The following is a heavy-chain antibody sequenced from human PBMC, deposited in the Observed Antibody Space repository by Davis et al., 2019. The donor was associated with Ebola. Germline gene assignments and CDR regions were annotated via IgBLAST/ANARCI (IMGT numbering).Heavy chain of an antibody. Sequence: PSETLSLTCTLSGGSISSHYWSWIRQPPGRGLEWIGYIYGSGGGTNYNPSLKSRVSMSIDTSKNQFSLKLTSVTAADTAMYYCSERGSSVWGQGTLVTVSS. D-gene: IGHD3-10*01. CDR3: SERGSSV. J-gene: IGHJ4*02. CDR2: IYGSGGGT. CDR1: GGSISSHY. V-gene: IGHV4-59*11.